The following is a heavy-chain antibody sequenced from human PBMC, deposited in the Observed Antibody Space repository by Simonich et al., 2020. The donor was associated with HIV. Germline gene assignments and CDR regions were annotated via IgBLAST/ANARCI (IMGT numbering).Heavy chain of an antibody. CDR1: GGYLSHYY. J-gene: IGHJ6*02. V-gene: IGHV4-34*12. D-gene: IGHD3-3*01. CDR3: ARDGWSYYNFWAGYGMDV. CDR2: IIYGGGT. Sequence: QVQLQQWGAGLLKPSEPLSLTCAVYGGYLSHYYWTWIRQPPGKGLEWIGDIIYGGGTNYNPSLKSRVTISLDTSKNQFSLKLRSWTAADTALYYCARDGWSYYNFWAGYGMDVWGQGTTVTVSS.